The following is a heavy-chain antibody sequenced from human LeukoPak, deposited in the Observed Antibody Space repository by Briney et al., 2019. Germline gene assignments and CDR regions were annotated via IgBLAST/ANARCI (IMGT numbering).Heavy chain of an antibody. V-gene: IGHV4-34*01. Sequence: SETLFLTCAVYGGSFSGYYWSWIRQPPGKGLEWIGEINHSGSTNYNPSLKSRVTISVDTSKNQFSLKLSSVTAADTAVYYCARGLVVVVAARYNWFDPWGQGTLVTVSS. J-gene: IGHJ5*02. CDR2: INHSGST. CDR3: ARGLVVVVAARYNWFDP. D-gene: IGHD2-15*01. CDR1: GGSFSGYY.